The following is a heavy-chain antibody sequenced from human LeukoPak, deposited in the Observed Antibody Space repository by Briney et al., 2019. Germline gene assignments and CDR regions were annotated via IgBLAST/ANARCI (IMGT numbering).Heavy chain of an antibody. Sequence: PGGSLRLSCAASGFTFSDYYMTWVRQAPGRGLEWLSYISGNGRDIQYADSVKGRFTISRDNAKNSLYLQMNSLRAEDTAVYYCARGDLYYYDSSGGDYWGQGTLVTVSS. CDR2: ISGNGRDI. V-gene: IGHV3-11*04. CDR3: ARGDLYYYDSSGGDY. J-gene: IGHJ4*02. CDR1: GFTFSDYY. D-gene: IGHD3-22*01.